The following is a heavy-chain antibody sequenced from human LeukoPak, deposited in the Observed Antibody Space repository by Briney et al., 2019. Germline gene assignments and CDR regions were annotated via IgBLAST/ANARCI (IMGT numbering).Heavy chain of an antibody. D-gene: IGHD6-19*01. CDR2: ISSSGSTK. CDR1: GLTFVSYS. CDR3: ARISGWYLDY. V-gene: IGHV3-48*04. J-gene: IGHJ4*02. Sequence: PGGSLRLSCAASGLTFVSYSLNWVRQAPGKGLERVSYISSSGSTKYYADSVKVRFTISRDNAKNSLNLQMNAERAEDTSVYYSARISGWYLDYWGQGTLVTVSS.